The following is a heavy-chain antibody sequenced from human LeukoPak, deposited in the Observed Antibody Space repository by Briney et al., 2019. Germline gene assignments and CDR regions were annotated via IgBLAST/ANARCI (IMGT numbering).Heavy chain of an antibody. CDR1: GASITSTSYY. CDR3: ATHRRYSFWYY. V-gene: IGHV4-39*01. J-gene: IGHJ4*02. Sequence: SETLSLTCIVSGASITSTSYYWGWVRQPPGKGLEWIGSIYYTGTTYYNPSLESRVTISVDTSKNHFFLKLSAVTAADTSVYYCATHRRYSFWYYWGQGSLVTVSS. CDR2: IYYTGTT. D-gene: IGHD5-18*01.